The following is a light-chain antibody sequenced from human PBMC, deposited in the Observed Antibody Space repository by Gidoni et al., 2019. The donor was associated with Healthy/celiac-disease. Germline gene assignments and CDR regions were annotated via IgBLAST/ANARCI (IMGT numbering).Light chain of an antibody. Sequence: DTQTTEPPSTLSASVGDRVTITCRASQSISSYLNWYQQKPGKAPKLLIYAASSLQSGVPSRFSGSGSGTDFTLTISSLQPEDFATYYCQQSYSTPFTFGQGTRLEIK. CDR2: AAS. V-gene: IGKV1-39*01. J-gene: IGKJ5*01. CDR1: QSISSY. CDR3: QQSYSTPFT.